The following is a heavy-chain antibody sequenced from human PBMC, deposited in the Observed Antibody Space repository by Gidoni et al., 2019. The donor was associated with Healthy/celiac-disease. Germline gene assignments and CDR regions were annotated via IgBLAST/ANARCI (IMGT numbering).Heavy chain of an antibody. CDR1: GFTFSSYG. CDR2: IWYDGSNK. CDR3: AREYYYDSSGYYYEGAVDY. Sequence: QVQLVESGGGVVQPGRSLRLSCAAAGFTFSSYGMHWVRQAPGKGLGWVAVIWYDGSNKYYADSVKGRFTISRDNSKNTLYLQMNSLRAEDTAVYYCAREYYYDSSGYYYEGAVDYWGQGTLVTVSS. V-gene: IGHV3-33*01. J-gene: IGHJ4*02. D-gene: IGHD3-22*01.